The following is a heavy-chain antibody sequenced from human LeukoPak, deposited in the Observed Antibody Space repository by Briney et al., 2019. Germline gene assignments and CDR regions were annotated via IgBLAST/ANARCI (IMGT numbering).Heavy chain of an antibody. CDR2: IRYDGSNK. V-gene: IGHV3-30*02. CDR1: GFTFSSYS. D-gene: IGHD2-21*02. J-gene: IGHJ6*03. CDR3: ARHSAQCNDANCHFRHYYYMDV. Sequence: GGSLRLSCAASGFTFSSYSMNWVRQAPGKGLEWVAFIRYDGSNKYYADSVKGRFTISRDNSKNTLYLQMNSLRAEDTAVYYCARHSAQCNDANCHFRHYYYMDVWGKGTTVTVSS.